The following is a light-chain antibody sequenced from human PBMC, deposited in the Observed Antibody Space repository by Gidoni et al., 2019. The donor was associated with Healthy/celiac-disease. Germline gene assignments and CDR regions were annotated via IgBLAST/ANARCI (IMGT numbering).Light chain of an antibody. Sequence: EIVMTQSPATLSVSPGERATLSCRAGQSVSSNLAWYQQQPGQAPRLLIYGASTRATVIPARFSGSGSGTEFTLTISSLQSEDFAVYYCQQYNNWPPLTFGGXTKVEIK. CDR3: QQYNNWPPLT. CDR2: GAS. J-gene: IGKJ4*01. CDR1: QSVSSN. V-gene: IGKV3-15*01.